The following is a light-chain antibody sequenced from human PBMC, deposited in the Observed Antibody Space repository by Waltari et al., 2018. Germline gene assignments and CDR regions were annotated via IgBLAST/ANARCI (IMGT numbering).Light chain of an antibody. CDR1: SSDIGTYNY. J-gene: IGLJ3*02. CDR2: DVN. Sequence: SALTQPASVSGSPGQSITISCTGTSSDIGTYNYASWYQQHPGKAPKLMIYDVNKRPSGVSYRFSGSKSGNTASLTISGLQAEDESDYYSSSYSRITTSVVFGGGTKLTVL. CDR3: SSYSRITTSVV. V-gene: IGLV2-14*01.